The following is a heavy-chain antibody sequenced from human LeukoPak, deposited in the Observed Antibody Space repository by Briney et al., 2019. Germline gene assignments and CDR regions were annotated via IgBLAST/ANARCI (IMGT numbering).Heavy chain of an antibody. CDR1: GFTFSSYA. J-gene: IGHJ4*02. CDR3: AKGLGFSRGDYYDY. D-gene: IGHD3-10*01. Sequence: PGGSLRLSCAASGFTFSSYAMSWVRQAPGKGLEWVSAISGSGGSTYYADSVKGRFTISRDNSKNTLYPQMNSLRAEDTAVYYCAKGLGFSRGDYYDYWGQGTLVTVSS. V-gene: IGHV3-23*01. CDR2: ISGSGGST.